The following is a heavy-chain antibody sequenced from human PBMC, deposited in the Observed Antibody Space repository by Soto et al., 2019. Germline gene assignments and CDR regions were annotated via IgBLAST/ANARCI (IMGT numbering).Heavy chain of an antibody. V-gene: IGHV3-73*01. J-gene: IGHJ3*02. CDR2: IRSKANSYAT. Sequence: GGSLRLSCAASGFTFSGSAMHWVRQASGKGLEWVGRIRSKANSYATAYAASVKGRFTISRDDSKNTAYLQMNSLKTEDTAVYYCTRHPPYSLDAFDIRGQGTMVTVSS. CDR3: TRHPPYSLDAFDI. D-gene: IGHD2-21*01. CDR1: GFTFSGSA.